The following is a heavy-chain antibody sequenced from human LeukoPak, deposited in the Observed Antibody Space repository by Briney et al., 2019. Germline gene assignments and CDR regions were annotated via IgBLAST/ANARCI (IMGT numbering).Heavy chain of an antibody. J-gene: IGHJ3*02. D-gene: IGHD3-10*01. CDR2: IYYSGST. V-gene: IGHV4-31*03. Sequence: SETLSLTCTVSGGSISSGGYYWRWIRQHPGTGLEWIGYIYYSGSTYYNPSLKSRVTISVDTSKNQFSLKLSSVTAADTAVYYCASLSWFGEKAFDIWGQGTMVTVSS. CDR1: GGSISSGGYY. CDR3: ASLSWFGEKAFDI.